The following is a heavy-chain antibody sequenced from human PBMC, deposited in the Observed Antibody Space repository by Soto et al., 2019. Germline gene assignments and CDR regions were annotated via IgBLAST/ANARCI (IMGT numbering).Heavy chain of an antibody. CDR2: MSVTGADT. J-gene: IGHJ4*02. CDR1: GFTVGSCV. D-gene: IGHD1-26*01. CDR3: AKDRGGRDFDY. Sequence: EVQLVESGGGLVQPGGSLRLSCAASGFTVGSCVMNWVRQAPGKGLGWVSLMSVTGADTYYADSVKGRFTISRDNSKNTLYLQMNSLRAEDTAVYYCAKDRGGRDFDYWGQGIVVTVSS. V-gene: IGHV3-23*04.